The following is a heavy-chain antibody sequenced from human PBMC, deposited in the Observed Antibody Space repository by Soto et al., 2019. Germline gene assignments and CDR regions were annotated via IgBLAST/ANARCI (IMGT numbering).Heavy chain of an antibody. V-gene: IGHV3-48*01. CDR1: GFTFSTHS. CDR2: ITSSSGTM. D-gene: IGHD2-2*01. CDR3: VGEVGFQLIY. J-gene: IGHJ4*02. Sequence: GGSLRLSCAASGFTFSTHSMNWVRQAPGKGLEWISYITSSSGTMYADSVKDRFTISRDNAKNSLYLQMNSLRAEDTAVYFCVGEVGFQLIYWGQGTLVTVSS.